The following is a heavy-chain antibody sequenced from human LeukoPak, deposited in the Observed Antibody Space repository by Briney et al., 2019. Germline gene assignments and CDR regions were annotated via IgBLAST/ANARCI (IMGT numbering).Heavy chain of an antibody. CDR1: GGSISHYF. D-gene: IGHD6-19*01. J-gene: IGHJ2*01. CDR2: IYYSGST. CDR3: AKTVAGYWYFDL. Sequence: SETLSLTCTVSGGSISHYFWSWIRQPPGKALEWIGYIYYSGSTNYNPSLKSRVTISVDPSKNQFTLKLNSVTAADTAVYYCAKTVAGYWYFDLWGRGTLVTVSS. V-gene: IGHV4-59*08.